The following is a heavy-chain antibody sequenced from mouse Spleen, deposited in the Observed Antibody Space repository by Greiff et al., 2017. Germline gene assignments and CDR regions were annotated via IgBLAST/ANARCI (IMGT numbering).Heavy chain of an antibody. J-gene: IGHJ1*01. V-gene: IGHV1-82*01. CDR2: IYPGDGDT. CDR1: GYAFSSSW. Sequence: QVQLQQSGAELAKPGASVKISCKASGYAFSSSWMNWVKQRPGKGLEWIGRIYPGDGDTNYNGKFKGKATLTADKSSSTAYMQLSSLTSEDSAVYFCAKDYYGSSFHWYFDVWGAGTTVTVSS. D-gene: IGHD1-1*01. CDR3: AKDYYGSSFHWYFDV.